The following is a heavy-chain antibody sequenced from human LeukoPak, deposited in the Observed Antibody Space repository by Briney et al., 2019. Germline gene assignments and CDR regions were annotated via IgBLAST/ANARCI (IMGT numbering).Heavy chain of an antibody. CDR2: MNPNSGNT. V-gene: IGHV1-8*03. CDR3: ARGVYDDYYNYMDV. Sequence: ASVKVSCKASGYTFTSYAMNWVRQAPGQGLEWMGLMNPNSGNTGYAQKFQGRVTITRNTSISTAYMELSSLRSEDTAVYYCARGVYDDYYNYMDVWGKGTTVTVSS. J-gene: IGHJ6*03. CDR1: GYTFTSYA. D-gene: IGHD2-8*01.